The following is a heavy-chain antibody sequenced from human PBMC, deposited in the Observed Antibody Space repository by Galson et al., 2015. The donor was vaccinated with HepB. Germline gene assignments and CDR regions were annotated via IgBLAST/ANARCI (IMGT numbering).Heavy chain of an antibody. CDR2: MSSSGRNI. V-gene: IGHV3-21*01. CDR1: GFTFSNYR. Sequence: SLRLSCAASGFTFSNYRMNWVRQTPGRGLEWVSSMSSSGRNIYYADSVKGRFTISRDNAENSLYLQMNSLRAEDTAVYYCTRPFCSNGECYGFFDIWGQGTMVTVSS. J-gene: IGHJ3*02. CDR3: TRPFCSNGECYGFFDI. D-gene: IGHD2-8*01.